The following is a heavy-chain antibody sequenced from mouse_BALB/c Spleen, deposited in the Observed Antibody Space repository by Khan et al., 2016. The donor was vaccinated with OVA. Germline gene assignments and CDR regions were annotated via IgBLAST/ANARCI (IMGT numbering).Heavy chain of an antibody. V-gene: IGHV5-17*02. CDR3: ARYSTFDY. Sequence: EVELVESGGGLVQPGGSRKLSCAASGFTFSRFGMHWVRQAPEKGLEWVAYISRGSSYIYYADTVKGRFTISRDNPKNTLFLQLTSLTSEDTAMYYCARYSTFDYWGQGTTLTVSS. D-gene: IGHD2-1*01. CDR2: ISRGSSYI. CDR1: GFTFSRFG. J-gene: IGHJ2*01.